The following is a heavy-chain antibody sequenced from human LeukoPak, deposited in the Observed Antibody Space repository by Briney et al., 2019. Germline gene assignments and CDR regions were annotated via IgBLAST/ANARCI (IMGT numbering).Heavy chain of an antibody. J-gene: IGHJ4*02. CDR3: AKDRAYYDILTGYFGGSVFDY. CDR2: IYYSGST. D-gene: IGHD3-9*01. CDR1: GGSISSYY. V-gene: IGHV4-59*12. Sequence: SETLSLTCTVSGGSISSYYWSWIRQPPGKGLEWIGYIYYSGSTNYNPSLKSRVTISVDTSKNQISLKLNSVTAADTAVYYCAKDRAYYDILTGYFGGSVFDYWGQGTLVTVPS.